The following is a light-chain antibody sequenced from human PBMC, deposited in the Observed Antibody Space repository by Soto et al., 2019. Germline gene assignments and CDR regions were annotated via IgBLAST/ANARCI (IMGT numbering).Light chain of an antibody. CDR3: QQYNNWPSTYK. CDR2: GAY. J-gene: IGKJ2*01. Sequence: RVMTQPPATLSLSPGERATLSCRASQTIGTNLAWYQQQPGQAPRLLIYGAYIRATGVPARFSGSGSVTDFTLTISSLHPEDFAIYYCQQYNNWPSTYKFGQGTKLEIK. CDR1: QTIGTN. V-gene: IGKV3-15*01.